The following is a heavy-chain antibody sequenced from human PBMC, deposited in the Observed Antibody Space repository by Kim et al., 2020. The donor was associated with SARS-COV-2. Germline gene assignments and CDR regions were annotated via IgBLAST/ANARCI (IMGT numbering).Heavy chain of an antibody. J-gene: IGHJ4*02. CDR2: ISSSGSYI. D-gene: IGHD6-19*01. CDR3: ARVLTSGWSYFDF. Sequence: GGSLRLSCAASGFTFSSYSMNWVRQAPGKGLEWISSISSSGSYIYYADSMKDRFTISRDNARASLYLQMNSLRAEDTAVYYCARVLTSGWSYFDFWGQGTLVTVSP. CDR1: GFTFSSYS. V-gene: IGHV3-21*01.